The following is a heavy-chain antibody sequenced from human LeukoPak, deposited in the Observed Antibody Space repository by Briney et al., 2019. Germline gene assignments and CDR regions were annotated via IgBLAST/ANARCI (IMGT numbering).Heavy chain of an antibody. CDR3: ARVRYFEVGASSLFDP. Sequence: GASVKVSCKASGGTFSSYAISWVRQAPGQGLEWMGRIIPIFGIANYAQKFQGRVTITADKSTSTAYMELSSLRSEDTAVYYCARVRYFEVGASSLFDPWGQGTLVTVSS. J-gene: IGHJ5*02. D-gene: IGHD1-26*01. V-gene: IGHV1-69*04. CDR2: IIPIFGIA. CDR1: GGTFSSYA.